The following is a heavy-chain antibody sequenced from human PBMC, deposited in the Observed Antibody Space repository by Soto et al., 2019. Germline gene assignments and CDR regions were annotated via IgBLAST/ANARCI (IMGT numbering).Heavy chain of an antibody. D-gene: IGHD3-22*01. CDR1: GGSISSYY. Sequence: SETLSLTCTVSGGSISSYYWSWIRQPPGKGLEWIGYIYYSGSTNYNPSLKSRVTISIDTSKNQFSLKLSSVTATDTAVYYCASQHYYDSSGYYVVYWGQGTLVTVSS. V-gene: IGHV4-59*08. CDR2: IYYSGST. J-gene: IGHJ4*02. CDR3: ASQHYYDSSGYYVVY.